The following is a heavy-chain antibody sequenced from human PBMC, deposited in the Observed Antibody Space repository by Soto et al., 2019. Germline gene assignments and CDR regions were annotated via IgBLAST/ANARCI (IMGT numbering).Heavy chain of an antibody. D-gene: IGHD3-22*01. Sequence: SETLSLTCYVYVGSFSGYFWGWIRQSPEKGLEWIGEISHTGATNYNASFKSRVIISLDSSKNQFSLRLNSVTAADTGVYFCTRETYHYDSDVYKQTMVLDPWG. J-gene: IGHJ5*02. CDR2: ISHTGAT. CDR3: TRETYHYDSDVYKQTMVLDP. CDR1: VGSFSGYF. V-gene: IGHV4-34*01.